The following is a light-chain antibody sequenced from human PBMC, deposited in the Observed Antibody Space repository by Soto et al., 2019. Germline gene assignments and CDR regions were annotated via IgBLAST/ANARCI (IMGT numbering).Light chain of an antibody. CDR2: GAS. CDR1: QKISSN. J-gene: IGKJ4*01. CDR3: QHYNNWPGALT. Sequence: EIVMTQSPATLSVSLGERVTLSCRASQKISSNLAWYQQKHGQAPRLLIYGASTRNTGIPTRFSGSGSGTEFTLIISSLQSEDFAVYYCQHYNNWPGALTFGGGTKVDIK. V-gene: IGKV3-15*01.